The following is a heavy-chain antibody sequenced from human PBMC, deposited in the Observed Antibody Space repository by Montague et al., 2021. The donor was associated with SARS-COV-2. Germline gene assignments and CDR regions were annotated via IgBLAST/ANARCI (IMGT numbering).Heavy chain of an antibody. D-gene: IGHD2-8*02. CDR2: IYYSGST. Sequence: SETLSLTCTVSGGSISSYYWSRIRQPPGKGLEWIGYIYYSGSTNYNPSLKSRVTISVDTSKNQFSLKLSSVTAADTAVYYCAGVEGGGVIDYWGQGTLVTVSS. CDR1: GGSISSYY. V-gene: IGHV4-59*01. J-gene: IGHJ4*02. CDR3: AGVEGGGVIDY.